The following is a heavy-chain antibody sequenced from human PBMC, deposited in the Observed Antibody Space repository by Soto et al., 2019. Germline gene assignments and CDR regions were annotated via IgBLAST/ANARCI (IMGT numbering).Heavy chain of an antibody. CDR1: GFTFSSYS. CDR3: ARDSNYDSSGYYLSHEAFDI. CDR2: ISSSSSYI. D-gene: IGHD3-22*01. V-gene: IGHV3-21*01. Sequence: PGGSLRLFCAASGFTFSSYSMNWVRQAPGKGLEWVSSISSSSSYIYYADSVKGRFTISRDNAKNSLYLQMNSLRAEDTAVYYCARDSNYDSSGYYLSHEAFDIWGQGTMVTVSS. J-gene: IGHJ3*02.